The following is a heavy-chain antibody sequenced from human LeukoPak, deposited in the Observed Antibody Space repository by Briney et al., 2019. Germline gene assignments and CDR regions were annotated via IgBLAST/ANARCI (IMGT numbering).Heavy chain of an antibody. D-gene: IGHD3-3*01. V-gene: IGHV3-72*01. J-gene: IGHJ4*02. CDR2: TRNKANSYTT. Sequence: GGSLRLSCAASGFTFSDHYMDWVRQAPGKGLEWVGRTRNKANSYTTEYAASVKGRFTISRDDSKNSLYLQMNSLKTEDTAVYYCARSGYYAFDYWGQGALVTVSS. CDR3: ARSGYYAFDY. CDR1: GFTFSDHY.